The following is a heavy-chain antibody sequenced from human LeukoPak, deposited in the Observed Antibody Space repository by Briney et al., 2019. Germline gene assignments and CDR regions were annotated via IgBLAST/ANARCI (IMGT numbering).Heavy chain of an antibody. CDR2: IYYSGST. CDR3: ARLGAGYDFWSGYYSGGIHYFDY. Sequence: PSETLSLTCTVSGGSISSYYWSWIRQPPGKGLEWIGYIYYSGSTNYNPSLKSRVTISEDTSKNQFSLKLSSVTAADTAVYYCARLGAGYDFWSGYYSGGIHYFDYWGQGTLVTVSS. J-gene: IGHJ4*02. CDR1: GGSISSYY. V-gene: IGHV4-59*08. D-gene: IGHD3-3*01.